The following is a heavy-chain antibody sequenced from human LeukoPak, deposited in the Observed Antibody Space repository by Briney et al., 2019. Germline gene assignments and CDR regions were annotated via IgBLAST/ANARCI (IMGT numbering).Heavy chain of an antibody. CDR3: ARARIAVAGTIGAFDI. J-gene: IGHJ3*02. V-gene: IGHV2-70*11. D-gene: IGHD6-19*01. CDR2: IDWDDDK. CDR1: GFSLSTSGMC. Sequence: SGPTLVNPTQTLTLTCTFSGFSLSTSGMCVSWIRQPPGKALEWLARIDWDDDKYYSTSLKTRLTISKDTSKNQVVLTMSNMDPVDTAAYYCARARIAVAGTIGAFDIWGQGTMVTVSS.